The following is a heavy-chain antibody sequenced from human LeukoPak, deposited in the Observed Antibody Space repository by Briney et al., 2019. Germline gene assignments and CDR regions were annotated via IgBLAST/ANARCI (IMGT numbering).Heavy chain of an antibody. V-gene: IGHV4-61*02. J-gene: IGHJ5*02. CDR3: ARVSGYYDILTGYNWFDP. CDR1: GGSISSGSYY. CDR2: IYTSGST. Sequence: PSQTLSLTCTVSGGSISSGSYYWSWIRQPAGKGLEWIGRIYTSGSTNYNPSLKSRVTISVDTSKNQFSLKLSSVTAADTAVYYCARVSGYYDILTGYNWFDPWGQGTLVTVSS. D-gene: IGHD3-9*01.